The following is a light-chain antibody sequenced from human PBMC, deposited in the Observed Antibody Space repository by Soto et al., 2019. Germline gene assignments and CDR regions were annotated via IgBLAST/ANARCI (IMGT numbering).Light chain of an antibody. V-gene: IGKV1-5*03. J-gene: IGKJ1*01. CDR2: KAS. Sequence: DLQMTQSPSTLSASVGDRVTITCRASQSISSWLAWYQQKPGKAPNLLIYKASSLESGVPSRFSGSGSGTEFTLTISSLQPDDFATYYCQQYNSYPWTSGQGTKVEVK. CDR3: QQYNSYPWT. CDR1: QSISSW.